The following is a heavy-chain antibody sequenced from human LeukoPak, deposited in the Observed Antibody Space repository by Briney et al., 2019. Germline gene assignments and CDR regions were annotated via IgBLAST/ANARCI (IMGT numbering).Heavy chain of an antibody. V-gene: IGHV1-2*02. Sequence: ASLKVSCKASSYTFTGYYMHWVRQAPGEGLEWMRWINPNSGGTNYAQIFQGRVTMSRDTSISTAYMELSRLRSDDTAVYYCARGEVVPGAIPSGYMDVWGKGTTVTVSS. CDR3: ARGEVVPGAIPSGYMDV. D-gene: IGHD2-2*02. CDR2: INPNSGGT. CDR1: SYTFTGYY. J-gene: IGHJ6*03.